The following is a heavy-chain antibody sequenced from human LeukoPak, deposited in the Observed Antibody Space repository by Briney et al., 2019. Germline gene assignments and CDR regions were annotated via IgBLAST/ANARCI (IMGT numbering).Heavy chain of an antibody. CDR2: ISDSGGRT. D-gene: IGHD3/OR15-3a*01. CDR1: GFTFTSYG. J-gene: IGHJ4*02. Sequence: GGSLRLSCAASGFTFTSYGMSWVRQAPGKGLEWVAGISDSGGRTNYADSVKGRFTISRDSPKNTLYLQMNSLRAEDTAVYFCAKRGVVVRVFLVGFHKEAYYFESWGQGALVSVSS. V-gene: IGHV3-23*01. CDR3: AKRGVVVRVFLVGFHKEAYYFES.